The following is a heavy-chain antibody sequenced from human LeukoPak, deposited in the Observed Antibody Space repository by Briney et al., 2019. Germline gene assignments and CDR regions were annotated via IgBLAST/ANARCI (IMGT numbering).Heavy chain of an antibody. V-gene: IGHV4-39*01. J-gene: IGHJ4*02. D-gene: IGHD3-10*01. CDR3: ARYVVYGSGKYYFDY. CDR1: GGSVSSTTYY. CDR2: INYSGST. Sequence: PSETLSLTRTVSGGSVSSTTYYWNWIRQPPGKGLEWIASINYSGSTYYNPSLKSRVTISVDTSENQFSLKLSSVTAADTAVYYCARYVVYGSGKYYFDYWGQGTLVTVSS.